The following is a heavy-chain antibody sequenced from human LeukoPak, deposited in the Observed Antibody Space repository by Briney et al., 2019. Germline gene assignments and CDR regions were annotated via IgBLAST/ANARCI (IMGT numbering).Heavy chain of an antibody. CDR3: ARDGYGGNTIDWYFDL. Sequence: SETLSLTCTVSGGSISSSESHWSWIRQPPEKGLEWIGYISYSGGTSYNPSLRSRLTMSLVTSNNQVSLKLSSVTAADTAVYYCARDGYGGNTIDWYFDLWGRGTLVTVSS. D-gene: IGHD4-23*01. J-gene: IGHJ2*01. CDR1: GGSISSSESH. V-gene: IGHV4-30-4*08. CDR2: ISYSGGT.